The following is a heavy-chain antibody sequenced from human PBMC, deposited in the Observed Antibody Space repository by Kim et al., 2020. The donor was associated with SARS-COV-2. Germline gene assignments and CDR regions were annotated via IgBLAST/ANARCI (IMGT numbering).Heavy chain of an antibody. V-gene: IGHV3-15*01. Sequence: GGSLRLSCAASGFTFGNAWMSWVRQAPGKGLEWVGRIKSKTDGGTTDYAAPVKGRFTISRDDSKNTLYLQMNSLKTEDTAVYYCTTAGSKRVRYYDSSGYFDYWGQGTLVTVSS. CDR3: TTAGSKRVRYYDSSGYFDY. J-gene: IGHJ4*02. D-gene: IGHD3-22*01. CDR2: IKSKTDGGTT. CDR1: GFTFGNAW.